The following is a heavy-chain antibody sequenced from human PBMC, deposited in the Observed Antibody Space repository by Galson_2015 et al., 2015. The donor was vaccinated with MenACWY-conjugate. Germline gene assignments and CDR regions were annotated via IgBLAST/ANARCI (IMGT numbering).Heavy chain of an antibody. V-gene: IGHV3-48*02. Sequence: SLRLSCAASGFIFSSHSMNWVRQAPGRGLEWISYISSSSTSINYADSVKGRFTISRDNAKNSLYLQMNSLRDEDTAVYYCTRAPDTSSKIDYWGPGTLIAVSS. CDR1: GFIFSSHS. CDR2: ISSSSTSI. J-gene: IGHJ4*02. CDR3: TRAPDTSSKIDY. D-gene: IGHD4-11*01.